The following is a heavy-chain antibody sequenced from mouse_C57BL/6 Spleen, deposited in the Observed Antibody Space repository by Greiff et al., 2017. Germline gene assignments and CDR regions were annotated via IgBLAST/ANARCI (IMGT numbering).Heavy chain of an antibody. CDR2: IHPTSGST. Sequence: QVQLQQPGAELVKPGASVKLSCKASGYTFTSYWMHWVKQRPGQGLEWIGMIHPTSGSTNYNEKFKSKATLTVDKSSSTAYMQLSSLTSEDSAVXYCARGGSSGYGFAYWGQGTLVTVAA. CDR1: GYTFTSYW. D-gene: IGHD3-2*02. CDR3: ARGGSSGYGFAY. V-gene: IGHV1-64*01. J-gene: IGHJ3*01.